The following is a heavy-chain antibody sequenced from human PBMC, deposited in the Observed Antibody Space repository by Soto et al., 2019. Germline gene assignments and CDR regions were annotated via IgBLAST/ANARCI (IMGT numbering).Heavy chain of an antibody. V-gene: IGHV4-34*01. CDR1: GGSFSGYF. CDR2: SNHKSGT. Sequence: SETLSLTCGISGGSFSGYFWTWLRQPPGEGLEWIGESNHKSGTIYNPSLMSRVTISVDTSNNSCSLDLSSVTAADTGVYYCTRTSGRDYWGQGSLATVS. D-gene: IGHD1-26*01. J-gene: IGHJ4*02. CDR3: TRTSGRDY.